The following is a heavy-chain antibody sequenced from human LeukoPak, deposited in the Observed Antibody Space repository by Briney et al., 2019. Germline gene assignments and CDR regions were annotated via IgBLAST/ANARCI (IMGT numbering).Heavy chain of an antibody. CDR3: AKDYYDSQGFDY. CDR1: GFTFSSYG. V-gene: IGHV3-30*02. Sequence: GGSLRLSCAASGFTFSSYGMHWVRQAPGKGLEWGAFIRHDGSNKYYADSVKGRFTISRDNSKNTLYLQMNSLRAEDTAVYYCAKDYYDSQGFDYWGQGTLVTVSS. CDR2: IRHDGSNK. J-gene: IGHJ4*02. D-gene: IGHD3-22*01.